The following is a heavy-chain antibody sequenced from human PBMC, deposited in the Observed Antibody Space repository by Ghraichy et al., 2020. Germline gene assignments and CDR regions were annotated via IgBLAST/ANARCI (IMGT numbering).Heavy chain of an antibody. J-gene: IGHJ4*02. CDR2: ISSGSSTI. V-gene: IGHV3-11*04. CDR1: GFTFSDYY. D-gene: IGHD3-22*01. Sequence: GGSLRLSCAASGFTFSDYYMSWIRQAPGKGLEWVSYISSGSSTISYADSVKGRFTISRDNAKNSLYLQMNSLRAEDTAVYYCARAGYHYDRTPFDYWGQGTLVTVSS. CDR3: ARAGYHYDRTPFDY.